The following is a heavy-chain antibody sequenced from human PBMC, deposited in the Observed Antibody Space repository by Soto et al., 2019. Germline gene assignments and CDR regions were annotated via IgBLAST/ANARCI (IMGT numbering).Heavy chain of an antibody. CDR2: INPSGGST. CDR1: GYTFTSYY. D-gene: IGHD2-2*01. V-gene: IGHV1-46*01. Sequence: ASVKVSFKASGYTFTSYYMHWVRQAPGQGLEWMGIINPSGGSTSYAQKFQGRVTMTRDTSTSTVYMELSSLRSEDTAVYYCASSFTVPAALGYWGQGTLVTVSS. J-gene: IGHJ4*02. CDR3: ASSFTVPAALGY.